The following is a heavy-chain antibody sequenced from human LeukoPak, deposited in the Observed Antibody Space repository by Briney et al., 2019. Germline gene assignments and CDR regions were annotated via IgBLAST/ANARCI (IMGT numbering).Heavy chain of an antibody. CDR2: ISGDGKNI. Sequence: GGSLRLSCAASGFTFDDYAMHWVRQGLGKGLEWVAFISGDGKNIFYADSVKGRFTISRDNSKDSLYLQMNSLRAEDTALYYCAGYSSGYDAFDIWGQGTMVTVSS. CDR3: AGYSSGYDAFDI. D-gene: IGHD6-19*01. V-gene: IGHV3-43*02. CDR1: GFTFDDYA. J-gene: IGHJ3*02.